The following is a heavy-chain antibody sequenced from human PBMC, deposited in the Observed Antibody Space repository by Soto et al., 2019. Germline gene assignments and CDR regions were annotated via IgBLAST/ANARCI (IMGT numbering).Heavy chain of an antibody. CDR3: VSHPPDIVVVVAAVPFDY. Sequence: QVQLVQSGAEVKKPGSSVKVSCKASGGTFSSYAISWVRQAPGQGLEWMGGIIPIFGTANYAQKFQGRVTITADESTSTAYMELSSLRSEDTAVYYCVSHPPDIVVVVAAVPFDYWGQGTLVTVSS. J-gene: IGHJ4*02. CDR1: GGTFSSYA. D-gene: IGHD2-15*01. CDR2: IIPIFGTA. V-gene: IGHV1-69*01.